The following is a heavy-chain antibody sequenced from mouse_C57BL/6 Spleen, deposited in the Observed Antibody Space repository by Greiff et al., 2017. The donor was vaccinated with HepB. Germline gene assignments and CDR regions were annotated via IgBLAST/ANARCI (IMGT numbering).Heavy chain of an antibody. CDR1: GFTFSDYY. Sequence: EVHLVESEGGLVQPGRSMKLSCTASGFTFSDYYMAWVRQVPEKGLEWVANINYDGSSTYYLDSLKSRFIISRDNAKNILYLQMSSLKSEDTATYYCARDLTTVVEGNWYFDVWGTGTTVTVSS. J-gene: IGHJ1*03. CDR3: ARDLTTVVEGNWYFDV. V-gene: IGHV5-16*01. D-gene: IGHD1-1*01. CDR2: INYDGSST.